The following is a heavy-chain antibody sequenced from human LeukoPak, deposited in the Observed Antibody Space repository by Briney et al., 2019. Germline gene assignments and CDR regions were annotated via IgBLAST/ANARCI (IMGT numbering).Heavy chain of an antibody. J-gene: IGHJ3*02. CDR3: VRSNIVVVAAAGDI. D-gene: IGHD2-15*01. V-gene: IGHV3-23*01. CDR2: IGGSGAST. Sequence: PGGSLRLSCAASGFTFSSYAMTWVRQAPGKGLEWVASIGGSGASTYFADPLKGRFTISRDYSKNTFYLQLNSLRDEDTAIYYGVRSNIVVVAAAGDIWGQGTLVTVSS. CDR1: GFTFSSYA.